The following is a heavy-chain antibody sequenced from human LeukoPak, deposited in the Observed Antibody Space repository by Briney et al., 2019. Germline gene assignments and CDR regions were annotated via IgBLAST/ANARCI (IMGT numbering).Heavy chain of an antibody. CDR3: ARHSTYYDSSGYYYYYYYMDV. J-gene: IGHJ6*03. D-gene: IGHD3-22*01. CDR1: GGSVTDYY. CDR2: IYYTGT. Sequence: SETLSLTCTVSGGSVTDYYWSWIRQSPGKELNWIGFIYYTGTSYNPSLKSRVTISADTSKNQFSLKLISVTAADTAVYYCARHSTYYDSSGYYYYYYYMDVWGKGTTVTISS. V-gene: IGHV4-59*08.